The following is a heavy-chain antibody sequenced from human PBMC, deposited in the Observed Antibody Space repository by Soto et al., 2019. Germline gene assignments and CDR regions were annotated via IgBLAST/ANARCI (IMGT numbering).Heavy chain of an antibody. V-gene: IGHV4-31*02. Sequence: YYNKKRQHQGRGLQWIGYIYYTGNTYYNPSLQSRLAISVDTSKNQFSMKLTSVTAADTAVYYCERDPKSAYYRDHRGQGTLVTVSA. CDR1: Y. J-gene: IGHJ4*02. D-gene: IGHD3-3*01. CDR3: ERDPKSAYYRDH. CDR2: IYYTGNT.